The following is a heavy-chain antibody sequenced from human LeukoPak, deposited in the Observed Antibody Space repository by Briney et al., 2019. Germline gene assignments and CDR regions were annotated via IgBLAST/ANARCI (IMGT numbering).Heavy chain of an antibody. CDR3: ARDRKGCSGGSCYSFDY. J-gene: IGHJ4*02. D-gene: IGHD2-15*01. Sequence: ASVKVSCTASGYTFTSYAMHWVRQAPGQRLEWMGWINAGNGSTKYSQKFQGRVTITRDTSASTAYMELSSLRSEDTAVYYCARDRKGCSGGSCYSFDYWGQGTLVTVSS. CDR1: GYTFTSYA. CDR2: INAGNGST. V-gene: IGHV1-3*01.